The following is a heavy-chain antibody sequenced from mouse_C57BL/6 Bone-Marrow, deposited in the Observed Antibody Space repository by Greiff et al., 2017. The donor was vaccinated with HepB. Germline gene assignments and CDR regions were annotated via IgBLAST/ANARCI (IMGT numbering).Heavy chain of an antibody. CDR3: ARRGYYDGSSYGY. J-gene: IGHJ2*01. D-gene: IGHD1-1*01. CDR2: IYPGSGST. V-gene: IGHV1-55*01. CDR1: GYTFTSYW. Sequence: QVQLQQPGAELVKPGASVKMSCKASGYTFTSYWITWVKQRPGQGLEWIGDIYPGSGSTNYNEKFKSKATLTVDTSSSTAYMQLSSLTSEDAAVYYGARRGYYDGSSYGYWGQGTTLTVSA.